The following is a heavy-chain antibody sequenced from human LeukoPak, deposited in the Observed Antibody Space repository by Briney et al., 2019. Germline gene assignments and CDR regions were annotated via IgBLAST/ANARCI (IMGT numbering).Heavy chain of an antibody. CDR1: GYTFTGYY. CDR3: ARYMVRGVPRYNWFDP. D-gene: IGHD3-10*01. CDR2: INPNSGGT. V-gene: IGHV1-2*02. J-gene: IGHJ5*02. Sequence: ASVKVSCKASGYTFTGYYMHWVQQAPGQGLEWMGWINPNSGGTNYAQKFQGRVTMTRDTSISTAYMELSRLRSDDTAVYYCARYMVRGVPRYNWFDPWGQGTLVTVSS.